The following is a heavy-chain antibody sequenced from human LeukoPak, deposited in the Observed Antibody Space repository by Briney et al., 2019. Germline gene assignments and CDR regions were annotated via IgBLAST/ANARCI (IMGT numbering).Heavy chain of an antibody. J-gene: IGHJ4*02. D-gene: IGHD3-22*01. Sequence: SVKVSCKAPGFTFTSSAMQWVRQARGQRLEWIGWIVVGSGNTNYAQKFQERVTITRDMSTSTAYMELSSLRSEDTAVYYCAAAGDSSGYSSLGFDYWGQGTLVTVSS. V-gene: IGHV1-58*02. CDR3: AAAGDSSGYSSLGFDY. CDR1: GFTFTSSA. CDR2: IVVGSGNT.